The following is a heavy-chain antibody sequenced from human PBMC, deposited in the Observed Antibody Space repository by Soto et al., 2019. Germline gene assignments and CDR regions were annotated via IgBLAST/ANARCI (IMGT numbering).Heavy chain of an antibody. D-gene: IGHD1-26*01. CDR3: ARGLGGIVGGAWFDP. Sequence: SETLSLTCTVSGGSISSYYWSWIRQPPGKGLEWIGYIYYSGSTDYSPSLKSRVTISVDTSKNQLSLKLTSVTAADTAVYYCARGLGGIVGGAWFDPWGQGTLVTVSS. CDR1: GGSISSYY. V-gene: IGHV4-59*01. CDR2: IYYSGST. J-gene: IGHJ5*02.